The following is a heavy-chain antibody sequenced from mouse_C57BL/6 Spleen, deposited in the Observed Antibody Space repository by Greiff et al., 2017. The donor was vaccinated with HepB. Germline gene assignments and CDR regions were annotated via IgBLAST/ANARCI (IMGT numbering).Heavy chain of an antibody. CDR1: GFNIKDYY. CDR3: TSYYDYDVTFAY. Sequence: EVQLQQSGAELVRPGASVKLSCTASGFNIKDYYMHWVKQRPEQGLEWIGRIDPEDGDTEYAPKFQGKATMTADTSSNTAYLQLSILTSEDTAVYYCTSYYDYDVTFAYWGQGTLVTVSA. CDR2: IDPEDGDT. J-gene: IGHJ3*01. V-gene: IGHV14-1*01. D-gene: IGHD2-4*01.